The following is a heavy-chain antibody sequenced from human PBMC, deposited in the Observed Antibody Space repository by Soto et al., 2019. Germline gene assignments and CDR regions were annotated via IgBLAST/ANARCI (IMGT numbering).Heavy chain of an antibody. Sequence: QVQLQESGPGLVKPSETLSLTCTVSGGSISSYYWSWIRQPPGKGLEWIGYIYYSGSTNYNPSLKSRVTISVDTSKNQFSLKLSSVTAADTAVYYCARQDAIAAGDLDYWGQGTLVTVSS. D-gene: IGHD6-13*01. CDR3: ARQDAIAAGDLDY. J-gene: IGHJ4*02. CDR1: GGSISSYY. CDR2: IYYSGST. V-gene: IGHV4-59*08.